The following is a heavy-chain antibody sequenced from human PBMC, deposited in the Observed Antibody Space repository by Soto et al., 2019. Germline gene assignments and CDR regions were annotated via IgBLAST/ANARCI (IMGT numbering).Heavy chain of an antibody. CDR1: GGSLSGDY. J-gene: IGHJ6*02. Sequence: QVQLQQWGAGLLKPSETLSLTCGVYGGSLSGDYWSWIRQPPGKGLEWIGEVHHSGSSNVNPSVKSRVTISVDTSKNQVSLKVKSVTAADTAIYYCARVSSPRVRPRMEVWGQGTTVSVSS. CDR2: VHHSGSS. V-gene: IGHV4-34*01. CDR3: ARVSSPRVRPRMEV. D-gene: IGHD6-25*01.